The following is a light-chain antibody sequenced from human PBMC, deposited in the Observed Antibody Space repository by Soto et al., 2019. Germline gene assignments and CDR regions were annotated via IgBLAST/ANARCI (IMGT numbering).Light chain of an antibody. CDR2: EVN. CDR3: ISYAGSSNV. V-gene: IGLV2-8*01. Sequence: QSALTQPPSASGSPGQSVAISCTGTSSDVGGYNYVSWYQQHPGKAPKLMIYEVNKRPSGVPDRFSGYKSGNTASLTVSGLQAEDEAYYYCISYAGSSNVFGTGTKLTVL. J-gene: IGLJ1*01. CDR1: SSDVGGYNY.